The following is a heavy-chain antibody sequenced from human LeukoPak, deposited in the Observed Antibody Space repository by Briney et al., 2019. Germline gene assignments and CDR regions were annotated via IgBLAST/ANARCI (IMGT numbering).Heavy chain of an antibody. D-gene: IGHD6-13*01. CDR3: ARATETFSWFLQH. CDR2: LSNSGST. Sequence: KPSEILSLTCSVSGGSIGSYYWSWIRQPPGKGLEWIGHLSNSGSTNYNPSLKSRVTISVDTSKNQFSLKLNSVTAADTAVYYCARATETFSWFLQHWGQGTLVTVSS. V-gene: IGHV4-59*01. J-gene: IGHJ1*01. CDR1: GGSIGSYY.